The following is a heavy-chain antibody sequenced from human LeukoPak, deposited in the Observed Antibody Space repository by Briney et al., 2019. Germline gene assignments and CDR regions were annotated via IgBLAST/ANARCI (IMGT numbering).Heavy chain of an antibody. CDR2: IYTSGST. J-gene: IGHJ4*02. CDR1: GGSISSGSYY. Sequence: PSQTLSLTCTVSGGSISSGSYYWSWIRQPAGKGLEWIGRIYTSGSTNYNPSLKSRVTISVDPSKNQFSLKLSSVTAADTAVYYCASIPSLEYYFDYWGQGTLVTVSS. V-gene: IGHV4-61*02. CDR3: ASIPSLEYYFDY. D-gene: IGHD2-2*02.